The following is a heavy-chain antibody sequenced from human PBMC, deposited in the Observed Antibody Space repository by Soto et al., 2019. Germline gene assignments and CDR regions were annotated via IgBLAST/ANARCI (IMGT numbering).Heavy chain of an antibody. J-gene: IGHJ4*02. CDR1: GFTFSSYG. D-gene: IGHD6-19*01. Sequence: QVQLVESGGGVVQPGRSLRLSCAASGFTFSSYGMHWVRQAPGKGLEWVAVIWYDGSNKYYADSVKGRFTISRDNSKNTRYRQMNSLRAEDTAVYYCARGYSSGWASPPKPDYWGQGTLVTVSS. CDR2: IWYDGSNK. CDR3: ARGYSSGWASPPKPDY. V-gene: IGHV3-33*01.